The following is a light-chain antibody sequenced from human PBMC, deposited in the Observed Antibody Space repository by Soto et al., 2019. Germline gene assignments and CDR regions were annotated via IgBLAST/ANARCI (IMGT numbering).Light chain of an antibody. CDR3: QQYKNWWT. J-gene: IGKJ1*01. V-gene: IGKV3-15*01. Sequence: EIVMTQSPATLSVSPGERATLSCRASQSVNRNLAWYQQKPGQAPRLLIYAASTRATGIPARFSGSGSETELTLTISSLQSEDFAGYYCQQYKNWWTFGQGTKVEI. CDR2: AAS. CDR1: QSVNRN.